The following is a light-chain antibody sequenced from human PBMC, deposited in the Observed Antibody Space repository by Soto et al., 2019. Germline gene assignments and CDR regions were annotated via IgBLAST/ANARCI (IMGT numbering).Light chain of an antibody. V-gene: IGLV1-40*01. J-gene: IGLJ3*02. CDR1: NSNIGAGFD. CDR3: QSYDSGLSGPL. Sequence: QAVVTQPPSVSGAPGQRVTISCTGTNSNIGAGFDVHWYQQLPRTAPKLLIYGNTNRPSGVPDRFSGSKSGTSASLAITGLQAEDEADYYCQSYDSGLSGPLFGGGTKLTVL. CDR2: GNT.